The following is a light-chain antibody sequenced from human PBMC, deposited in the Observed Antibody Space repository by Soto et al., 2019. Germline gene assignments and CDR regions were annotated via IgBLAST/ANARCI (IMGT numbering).Light chain of an antibody. J-gene: IGKJ4*01. CDR1: QSVGNN. CDR2: ATS. V-gene: IGKV3-15*01. Sequence: EIVVTQSPATLSVSPGERATLSCRASQSVGNNFAWYQQKPGQAPRLLIFATSTRATGVPARFSGSGSGTEFNLPISILQSEDFAVYYCHKAGDWPLTFGGRAKVE. CDR3: HKAGDWPLT.